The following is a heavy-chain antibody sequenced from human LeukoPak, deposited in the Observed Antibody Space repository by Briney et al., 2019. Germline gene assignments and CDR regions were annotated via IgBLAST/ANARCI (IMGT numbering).Heavy chain of an antibody. Sequence: GASVKVSCKASRYTFTSYAMNWVRQAPGQGLEWMGWINTNTGNPTYAQGFTGRFVFSLDTSVSTAYLQISSLKAEDTAVYYCATERTVVAATLNDYWGQGTLVTVSS. CDR2: INTNTGNP. CDR1: RYTFTSYA. CDR3: ATERTVVAATLNDY. V-gene: IGHV7-4-1*02. J-gene: IGHJ4*02. D-gene: IGHD2-15*01.